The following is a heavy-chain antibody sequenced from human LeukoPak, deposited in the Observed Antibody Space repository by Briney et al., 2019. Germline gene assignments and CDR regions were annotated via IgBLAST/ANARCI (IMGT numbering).Heavy chain of an antibody. Sequence: PSETLSLTCTVSGGSISGSSYYWPWIRQSPGKGLEWIGYIYYTGSTNYNPSLKSRVTISMDTSKNQFSLKLTSVTAAATAVYFCARGQAAAGYHFDDWGQGALVTVSS. CDR1: GGSISGSSYY. CDR3: ARGQAAAGYHFDD. V-gene: IGHV4-61*01. CDR2: IYYTGST. J-gene: IGHJ4*02. D-gene: IGHD6-13*01.